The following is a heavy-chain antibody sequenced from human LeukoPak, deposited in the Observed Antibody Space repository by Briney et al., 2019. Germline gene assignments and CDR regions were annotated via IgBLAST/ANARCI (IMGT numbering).Heavy chain of an antibody. Sequence: GGSLRLSCAASGFTFSNSWMAWVRQAPGKGLEWVANINPYSDDKNYVDSVKGRFTISRDNAKNSLYLQMNSLRAEDTAVYYCAELGITMIGGVWGKGTTVTISS. V-gene: IGHV3-7*01. J-gene: IGHJ6*04. CDR2: INPYSDDK. D-gene: IGHD3-10*02. CDR1: GFTFSNSW. CDR3: AELGITMIGGV.